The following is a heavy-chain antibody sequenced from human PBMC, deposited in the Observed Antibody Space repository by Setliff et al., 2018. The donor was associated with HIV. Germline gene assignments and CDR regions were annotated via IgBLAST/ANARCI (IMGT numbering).Heavy chain of an antibody. V-gene: IGHV4-38-2*01. J-gene: IGHJ5*02. CDR1: GYSISSGYY. CDR3: ARVITMVWTTFDP. D-gene: IGHD3-10*01. CDR2: IYHSGGT. Sequence: PSETLSLTCAVSGYSISSGYYWGWIRQPPGRGLEWIGNIYHSGGTYYNASLKSRVTISLDKSKNHFSLELRSVTAADTAVYYCARVITMVWTTFDPWGQGTLVTVSS.